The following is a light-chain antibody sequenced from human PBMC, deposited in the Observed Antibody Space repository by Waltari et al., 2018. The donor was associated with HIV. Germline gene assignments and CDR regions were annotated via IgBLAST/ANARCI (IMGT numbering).Light chain of an antibody. Sequence: EIVLTQSPGALSLSPGERATLSCRASQSVSSSPLAWYQPKPGQAPTILIYGASTRATGIPDRFSGSGSGTDFTLTISRLEPEDFAVYYCQQYGTSPRTFGQGTKVEIK. J-gene: IGKJ1*01. CDR2: GAS. CDR3: QQYGTSPRT. V-gene: IGKV3-20*01. CDR1: QSVSSSP.